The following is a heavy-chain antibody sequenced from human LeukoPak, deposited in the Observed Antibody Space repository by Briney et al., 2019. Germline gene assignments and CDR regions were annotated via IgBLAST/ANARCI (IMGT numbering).Heavy chain of an antibody. CDR1: GFTFSSCG. J-gene: IGHJ4*02. V-gene: IGHV3-74*03. D-gene: IGHD3-3*01. CDR2: IKSDGSST. CDR3: GSGVWSRVDY. Sequence: PGGSLRLSCAASGFTFSSCGMHWVRQVPGKGLVWVSRIKSDGSSTTYADSVKGRFTISRDNAKNTLYLQMNSLRAEDTAVYYCGSGVWSRVDYWGQGILVTVSS.